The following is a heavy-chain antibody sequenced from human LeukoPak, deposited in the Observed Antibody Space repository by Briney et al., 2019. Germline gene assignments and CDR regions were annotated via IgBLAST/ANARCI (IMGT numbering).Heavy chain of an antibody. J-gene: IGHJ4*02. CDR3: ARARLIAAADAPLYY. CDR1: GYTFTGYY. D-gene: IGHD6-13*01. Sequence: ASVKVSCKASGYTFTGYYMHWVRQAPGQGLEWMGWINPNSGGTNYAQKFQGRVTMTRDTSISTAYMELSRLRSDDTAVYYCARARLIAAADAPLYYWGQGTLVTVSS. CDR2: INPNSGGT. V-gene: IGHV1-2*02.